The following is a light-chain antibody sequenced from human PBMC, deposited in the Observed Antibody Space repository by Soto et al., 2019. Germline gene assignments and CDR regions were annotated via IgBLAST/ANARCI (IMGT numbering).Light chain of an antibody. CDR1: QGISSF. J-gene: IGKJ2*01. CDR2: GAS. V-gene: IGKV1-9*01. CDR3: QQLYTYPLYT. Sequence: DIQLTQSPSFLSASVGDRVTITCRASQGISSFLTWYQQKPGKAPKLLIYGASTLQSGVPSRFSGSGSGTEFTLTISSLQPEDFATYYCQQLYTYPLYTFGQGTKLAIK.